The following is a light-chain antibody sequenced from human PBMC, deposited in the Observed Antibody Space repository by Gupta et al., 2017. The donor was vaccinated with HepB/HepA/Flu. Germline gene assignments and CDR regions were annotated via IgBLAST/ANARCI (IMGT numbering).Light chain of an antibody. CDR1: NIGSKS. CDR3: QVWDSNNDHAV. CDR2: YDS. V-gene: IGLV3-21*01. J-gene: IGLJ2*01. Sequence: SHVLTQPPSVSVAPRQTAMITCGGDNIGSKSVHWYQLKPGQAPILVIYYDSDRPSGIPERFSGSKSGNTATLTISRVEAGDEADYYCQVWDSNNDHAVFGGGTKLTVL.